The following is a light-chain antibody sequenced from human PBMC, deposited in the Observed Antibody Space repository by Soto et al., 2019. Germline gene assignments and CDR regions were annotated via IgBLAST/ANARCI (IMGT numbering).Light chain of an antibody. V-gene: IGKV3-11*01. CDR3: QQRSNWPPIT. CDR1: QSVGGSF. J-gene: IGKJ5*01. Sequence: ETVLTQSPGTLSLSPGERATLSCRASQSVGGSFLAWYQQRPGQAPRLLIYDASNRATGIPARFSGSGSGTDFTLTISSLEPEDFAVYYCQQRSNWPPITFGQGTRLDIK. CDR2: DAS.